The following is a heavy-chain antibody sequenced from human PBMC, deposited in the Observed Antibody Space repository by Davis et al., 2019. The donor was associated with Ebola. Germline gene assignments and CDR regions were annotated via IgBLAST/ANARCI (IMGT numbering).Heavy chain of an antibody. V-gene: IGHV3-74*01. Sequence: GESLKISCAASGFTFNKYWMHWVRQAPGKGLVYVSRISSDGGITSYADSVKGRFTISRDNAKSTLYLQMNSLTAEDTAVYYCVRGTHYAHDYWGQGTPVTVSS. J-gene: IGHJ4*02. CDR2: ISSDGGIT. CDR3: VRGTHYAHDY. D-gene: IGHD2-2*01. CDR1: GFTFNKYW.